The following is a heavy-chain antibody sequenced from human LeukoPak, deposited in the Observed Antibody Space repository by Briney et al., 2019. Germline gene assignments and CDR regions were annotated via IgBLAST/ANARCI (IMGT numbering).Heavy chain of an antibody. J-gene: IGHJ5*02. CDR2: IDPSDSYT. CDR3: ARLDYYGSGSYYSLDP. CDR1: GYSFTSYW. Sequence: EESLKISCKGSGYSFTSYWISWVRQMPGKGLEWMGRIDPSDSYTNYSPSFQGHVTISADKSISTAYLQWSSLKASDTAMYYCARLDYYGSGSYYSLDPWGQGTLVTVSS. V-gene: IGHV5-10-1*01. D-gene: IGHD3-10*01.